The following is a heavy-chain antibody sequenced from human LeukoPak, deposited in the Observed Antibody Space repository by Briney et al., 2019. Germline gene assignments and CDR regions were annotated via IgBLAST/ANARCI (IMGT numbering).Heavy chain of an antibody. V-gene: IGHV1-2*02. CDR1: GYTFTGYY. CDR2: INPNSGGT. D-gene: IGHD3-9*01. Sequence: ASVKVSCKASGYTFTGYYMHWVRQAPGQGLEWMGWINPNSGGTNYAQKSQGRVTMTRDTSISTAYMELSRLRSDDTAVYYCARARTLRYFDWLVRAYYFDYWGQGTLVTVSS. J-gene: IGHJ4*02. CDR3: ARARTLRYFDWLVRAYYFDY.